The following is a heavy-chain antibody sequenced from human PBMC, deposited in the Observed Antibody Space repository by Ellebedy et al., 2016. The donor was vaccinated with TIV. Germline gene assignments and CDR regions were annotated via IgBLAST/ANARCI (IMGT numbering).Heavy chain of an antibody. V-gene: IGHV3-48*04. CDR2: ISSSSSKI. Sequence: GESLKISXAASGFTFSTHAMSWVRQAPGKGLEWVSFISSSSSKIYIADSVKGRFTISRDNAKNSLFLQLNSLRADDTAVYYCARDRRGVEGYGHIDYWGQGTLVTVSS. D-gene: IGHD5-18*01. J-gene: IGHJ4*02. CDR3: ARDRRGVEGYGHIDY. CDR1: GFTFSTHA.